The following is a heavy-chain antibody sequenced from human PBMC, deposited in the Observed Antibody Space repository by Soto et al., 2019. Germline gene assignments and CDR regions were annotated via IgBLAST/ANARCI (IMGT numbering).Heavy chain of an antibody. V-gene: IGHV4-31*03. J-gene: IGHJ6*03. CDR3: ARVLYYYYYMDV. Sequence: SETLSLTCTVSGGSISSGGYYWSWIRQHPGKGLEWIGYIYYSGSTYYNPSLKSRVTISVDTSKNQFSLKLSSVTAADTAVYYCARVLYYYYYMDVWGKGTTVTVSS. CDR1: GGSISSGGYY. CDR2: IYYSGST.